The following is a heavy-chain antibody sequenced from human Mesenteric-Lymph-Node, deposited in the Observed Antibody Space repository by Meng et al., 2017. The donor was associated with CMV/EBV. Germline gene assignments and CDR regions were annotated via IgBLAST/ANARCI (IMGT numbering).Heavy chain of an antibody. CDR1: GYAFTGYY. D-gene: IGHD2-15*01. CDR3: TQTSGRNCMSGSCYSFDY. J-gene: IGHJ4*02. V-gene: IGHV1-2*02. Sequence: ASVKVSCKASGYAFTGYYMHWVRQAPGQGLEWMGWINPDTGSVTNSAQKFQGRVTVTSDTSMSTAYMELSSLRSDDTAVYYCTQTSGRNCMSGSCYSFDYWGQGTLVTVSS. CDR2: INPDTGSVT.